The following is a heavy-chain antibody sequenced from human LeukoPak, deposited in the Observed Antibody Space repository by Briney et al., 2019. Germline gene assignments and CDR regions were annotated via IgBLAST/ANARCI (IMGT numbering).Heavy chain of an antibody. Sequence: SETLSLTCTVSSGSITSADYNWSWIRQPPGQGLEWIGYIYYSGSTYYNPSLGSRVSISIDASKNQFSLKLTSVTAADTAVYYCSRESHLGDLSLGYFHHWGQGTLVTVSS. J-gene: IGHJ1*01. CDR2: IYYSGST. D-gene: IGHD3-16*02. CDR3: SRESHLGDLSLGYFHH. CDR1: SGSITSADYN. V-gene: IGHV4-30-4*01.